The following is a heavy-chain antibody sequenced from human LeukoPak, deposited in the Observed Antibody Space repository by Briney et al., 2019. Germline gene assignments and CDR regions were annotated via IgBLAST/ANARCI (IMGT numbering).Heavy chain of an antibody. J-gene: IGHJ6*02. CDR3: ARGPTTSGYWPSRMHYDFWSGSYGMDV. CDR1: GGTFSSYA. CDR2: IIPIFGTA. V-gene: IGHV1-69*13. D-gene: IGHD3-3*01. Sequence: SVKVSCKASGGTFSSYAISWVRQAPGQGLEWMGGIIPIFGTANYAQKFQGRVTITADESTSTAYMELSSLRSEDTAVYYCARGPTTSGYWPSRMHYDFWSGSYGMDVWGQGTTVTVSS.